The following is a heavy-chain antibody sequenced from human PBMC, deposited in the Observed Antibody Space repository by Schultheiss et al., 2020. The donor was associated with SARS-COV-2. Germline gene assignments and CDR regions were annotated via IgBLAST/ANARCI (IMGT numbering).Heavy chain of an antibody. CDR2: IYYSGIT. V-gene: IGHV4-59*12. CDR3: ARSLTAMGEFDP. Sequence: SQTLSLTCTVSGGSISSYYWSWIRQPPGKGLECIGYIYYSGITNYNPSLKSRVTISVDTSKNQFSLKLSSVTAADTAVYYCARSLTAMGEFDPWGQGTLVTVSS. J-gene: IGHJ5*02. CDR1: GGSISSYY. D-gene: IGHD5-18*01.